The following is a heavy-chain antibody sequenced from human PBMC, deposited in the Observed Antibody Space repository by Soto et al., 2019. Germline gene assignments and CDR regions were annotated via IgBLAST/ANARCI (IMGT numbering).Heavy chain of an antibody. V-gene: IGHV5-51*01. CDR1: GYKITSYW. D-gene: IGHD1-26*01. J-gene: IGHJ4*02. Sequence: EVQLVQSGAEVKKPGASLKISCKASGYKITSYWIGWVRQMPGKGLEWMGIIYPGDSDTRYSPSFQGQVTMSADKSISTAYLQWSSLKASDTAMYYCARHGASYLDYFDYWGQGTLVTVSS. CDR3: ARHGASYLDYFDY. CDR2: IYPGDSDT.